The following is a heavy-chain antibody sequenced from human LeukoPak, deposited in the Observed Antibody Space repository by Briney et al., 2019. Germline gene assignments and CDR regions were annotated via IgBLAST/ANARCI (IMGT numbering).Heavy chain of an antibody. CDR1: GGSFSGYY. Sequence: SETLSLTRAVYGGSFSGYYWSWIRQPPGKGLEWIGEINHRGSTNYNPSLKSRVTISVDTSKNQFSLKLSSVTAADTAVYYCARLLYYYDSSGYYPPDYWGQGTLVTVSS. J-gene: IGHJ4*02. D-gene: IGHD3-22*01. V-gene: IGHV4-34*01. CDR3: ARLLYYYDSSGYYPPDY. CDR2: INHRGST.